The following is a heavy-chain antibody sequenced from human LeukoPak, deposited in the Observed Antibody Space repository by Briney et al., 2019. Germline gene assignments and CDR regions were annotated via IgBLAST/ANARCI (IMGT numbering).Heavy chain of an antibody. CDR3: ARDDQSGYYYFDY. CDR2: IIPIFGTA. CDR1: GGTFSSYA. Sequence: GASVKVSCKASGGTFSSYAISWVRQAPGQGLEWMGGIIPIFGTANYAQKFQGRVTITADEPTSTAYMELSSLRSEDTAVYYCARDDQSGYYYFDYWGQGTLVTVSS. J-gene: IGHJ4*02. V-gene: IGHV1-69*13. D-gene: IGHD3-3*01.